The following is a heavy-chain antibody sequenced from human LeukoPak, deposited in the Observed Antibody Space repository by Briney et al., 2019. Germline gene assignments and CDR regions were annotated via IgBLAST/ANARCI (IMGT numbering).Heavy chain of an antibody. CDR3: ARALGAFDI. CDR2: ISRNGDS. V-gene: IGHV4-34*01. Sequence: PSETLSLTCGVSGGSLSFYYWSWIRQSPGKGLEWIAEISRNGDSNYNMSLKSRVTIPLDKSKNQVSLKLNSVTAADTAVYYCARALGAFDIWGQGTMVTVSS. CDR1: GGSLSFYY. J-gene: IGHJ3*02.